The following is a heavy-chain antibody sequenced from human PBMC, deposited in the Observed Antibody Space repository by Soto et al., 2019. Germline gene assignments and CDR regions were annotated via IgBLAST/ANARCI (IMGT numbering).Heavy chain of an antibody. J-gene: IGHJ4*02. Sequence: QVQLQESGPGLVQPSQTLSLTCTVSGDSISSGDYYRSWVRQSPGKGLEWIGCIYYSGTTYYNPCLEPRLTMSVATSKNQFSLRLSSVTAADTATYFCARDFKRYSSSPGALEYWGQGTLVTVSS. CDR3: ARDFKRYSSSPGALEY. V-gene: IGHV4-30-4*01. CDR1: GDSISSGDYY. CDR2: IYYSGTT. D-gene: IGHD6-6*01.